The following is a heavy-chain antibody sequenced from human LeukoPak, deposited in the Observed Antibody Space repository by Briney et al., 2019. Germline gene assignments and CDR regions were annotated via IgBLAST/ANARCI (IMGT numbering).Heavy chain of an antibody. Sequence: PSETLSLTCTVSGGSISSGDYYWSWIRQPPGKGLEWIGYIYTSGSTNYNPSLKSRVTISVDTSKNQFSLKLSSVTAADTAVYYCARHVGIARYMDVWGKGTTVTVSS. CDR3: ARHVGIARYMDV. J-gene: IGHJ6*03. V-gene: IGHV4-61*08. D-gene: IGHD6-6*01. CDR1: GGSISSGDYY. CDR2: IYTSGST.